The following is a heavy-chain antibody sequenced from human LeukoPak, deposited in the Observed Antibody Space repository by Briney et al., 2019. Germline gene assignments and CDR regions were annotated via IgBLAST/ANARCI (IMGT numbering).Heavy chain of an antibody. J-gene: IGHJ3*01. CDR3: ARERSSYGAFEL. V-gene: IGHV4-59*12. CDR2: LYYTGTT. CDR1: GGSISGFY. D-gene: IGHD5-18*01. Sequence: SETLSLTCAVYGGSISGFYWSWIRQPPGKGLEWIGYLYYTGTTNSNPSLRSRVTISLDTSKNQFSLNLKSVTAADTAVYYCARERSSYGAFELWGQGTMVTVSS.